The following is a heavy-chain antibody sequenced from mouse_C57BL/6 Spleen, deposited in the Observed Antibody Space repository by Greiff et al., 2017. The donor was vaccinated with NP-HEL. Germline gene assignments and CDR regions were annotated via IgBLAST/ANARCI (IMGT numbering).Heavy chain of an antibody. CDR2: IDPSDSYT. CDR3: ARYGYFPYYAMDY. V-gene: IGHV1-69*01. D-gene: IGHD2-2*01. Sequence: QVQLQQPGAELVMPGASVKLSCKASGYTFASYWMHWVKQRPGQGLEWIGEIDPSDSYTNYNQKFKGKSTLTVDKSSSTAYMQLSSLTSEDSAVYYCARYGYFPYYAMDYWGQGTSVTVSS. CDR1: GYTFASYW. J-gene: IGHJ4*01.